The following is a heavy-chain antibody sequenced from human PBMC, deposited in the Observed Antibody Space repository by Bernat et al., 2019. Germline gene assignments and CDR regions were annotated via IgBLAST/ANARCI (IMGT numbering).Heavy chain of an antibody. V-gene: IGHV3-66*02. Sequence: EVQLVESGGDLVQPGGSLRLSCAVSGFTVSSNYMTWVRQAPGKGLAWVSVIYTIGSTYYADSVKGRFTISRDNSKNTLYLQMNSLGGEDTAIYYCARDTSGGGDAFDIWGQGTLVTVSS. CDR3: ARDTSGGGDAFDI. CDR1: GFTVSSNY. D-gene: IGHD1-1*01. CDR2: IYTIGST. J-gene: IGHJ3*02.